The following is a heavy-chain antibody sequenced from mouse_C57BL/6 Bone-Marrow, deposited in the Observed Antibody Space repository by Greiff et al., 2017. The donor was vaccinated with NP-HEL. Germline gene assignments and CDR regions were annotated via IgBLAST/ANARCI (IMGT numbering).Heavy chain of an antibody. CDR1: GFTFSNYW. J-gene: IGHJ4*01. CDR3: TGGIYYNGSSFYAMDY. Sequence: EVRVEESGGGLVQPGGSMKLSCVASGFTFSNYWMNWVRQSPEKGLEWVAQIRLKSDNYATHYAESVKGRFTISSDDSKNSVYLQMNNLRAEDTGIYYCTGGIYYNGSSFYAMDYWGQGTSVTVSS. V-gene: IGHV6-3*01. CDR2: IRLKSDNYAT. D-gene: IGHD1-1*01.